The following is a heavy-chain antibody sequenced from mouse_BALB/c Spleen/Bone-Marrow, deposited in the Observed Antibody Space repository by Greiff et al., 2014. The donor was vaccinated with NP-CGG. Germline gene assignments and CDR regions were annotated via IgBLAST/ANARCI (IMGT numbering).Heavy chain of an antibody. V-gene: IGHV5-17*02. J-gene: IGHJ1*01. CDR2: ISSGSSTI. Sequence: VHVKQSGGGLVQPGGSRKLSCAASGFTFSSFGMHWVRQAPEKGLEWVAYISSGSSTIYYADTVKGRFTTSRDDPKNTLFLQMTSLRSEDTAMYYCARWGRWEKWYFDVWGAGTTVTVSS. CDR1: GFTFSSFG. CDR3: ARWGRWEKWYFDV. D-gene: IGHD1-1*02.